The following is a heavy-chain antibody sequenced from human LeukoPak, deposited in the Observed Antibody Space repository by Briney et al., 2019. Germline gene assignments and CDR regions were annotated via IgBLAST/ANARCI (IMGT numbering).Heavy chain of an antibody. CDR2: IYYSGST. V-gene: IGHV4-30-4*01. CDR3: ARAGSLDLVYGMDV. J-gene: IGHJ6*02. CDR1: GGSLSSGDYY. D-gene: IGHD1-26*01. Sequence: PSQTLSLTCTVSGGSLSSGDYYWSWLRQPPGKGLEWIGYIYYSGSTYYNPSLKSRVTISVDTSKNQFSLKLSSVTAADTAVYYCARAGSLDLVYGMDVWGQGTTVTVSS.